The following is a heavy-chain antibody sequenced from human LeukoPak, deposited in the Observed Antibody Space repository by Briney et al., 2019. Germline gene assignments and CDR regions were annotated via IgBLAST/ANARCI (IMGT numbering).Heavy chain of an antibody. V-gene: IGHV3-23*01. CDR2: ISSSGGST. J-gene: IGHJ4*02. Sequence: PGGSLRLSCGASGFTFSSYAMSWVRQAPGKGLEWVSAISSSGGSTYYADSVKGRFTISRDNSKNTLYLQMNSLRAEDTAVYYCAKGERSSRGTRPFDYWGQGTLVTVSS. D-gene: IGHD6-13*01. CDR3: AKGERSSRGTRPFDY. CDR1: GFTFSSYA.